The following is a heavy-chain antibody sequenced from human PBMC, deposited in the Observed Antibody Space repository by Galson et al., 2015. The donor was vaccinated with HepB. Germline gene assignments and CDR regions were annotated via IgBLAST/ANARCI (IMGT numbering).Heavy chain of an antibody. CDR3: GTALRRHPYYYFGVDV. CDR1: GYNLTELC. Sequence: SVKVSCKVSGYNLTELCMHWVRQAPGKGLEWVGGFDPENGEIIYAQKFQGRVTMTEDTSRDTAYMDLSSLRSDDTALYYCGTALRRHPYYYFGVDVWGQGTPVTVSS. CDR2: FDPENGEI. V-gene: IGHV1-24*01. J-gene: IGHJ6*02.